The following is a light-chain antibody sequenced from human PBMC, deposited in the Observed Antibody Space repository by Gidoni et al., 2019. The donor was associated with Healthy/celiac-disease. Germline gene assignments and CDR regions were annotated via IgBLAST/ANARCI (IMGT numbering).Light chain of an antibody. Sequence: SVLTQPPSASGTPDQRVTISCSGSSSNIGSNTVNWYQLLPGTAPKLLIYSDNQRPSGVPDRFSGSKSGTSASLAISGLQSEDEAHYYCAAWDDSLNGFWVFGGGTKLTVL. J-gene: IGLJ3*02. V-gene: IGLV1-44*01. CDR1: SSNIGSNT. CDR2: SDN. CDR3: AAWDDSLNGFWV.